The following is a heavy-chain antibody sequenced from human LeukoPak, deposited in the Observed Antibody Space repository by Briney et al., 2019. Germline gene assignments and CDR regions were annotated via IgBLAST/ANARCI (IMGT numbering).Heavy chain of an antibody. Sequence: SVKVSCRASGGTFSSYAISWVRQAPGQGLEWMGRIIPILGIANYAQKFQGRVTITADKSTSTAYMELSSLRSEDTAVYYCARERYSSGWYDYYYGMDVWGQGTTVTVSS. CDR3: ARERYSSGWYDYYYGMDV. CDR2: IIPILGIA. J-gene: IGHJ6*02. V-gene: IGHV1-69*04. CDR1: GGTFSSYA. D-gene: IGHD6-19*01.